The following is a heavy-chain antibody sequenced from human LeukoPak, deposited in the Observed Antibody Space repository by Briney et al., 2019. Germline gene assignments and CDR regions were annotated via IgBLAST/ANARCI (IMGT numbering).Heavy chain of an antibody. J-gene: IGHJ3*02. V-gene: IGHV4-30-4*01. Sequence: SQTLSLTCTVSGGSISSGDYYWSWIRQPPGKGLEWIGYIYYSGSTYYSPSLKSRVTISVDTSKNQSSLELSSVTAADTAVYYCARVRRSSNRPDAFDIWGQGTMVTVSS. D-gene: IGHD6-13*01. CDR1: GGSISSGDYY. CDR3: ARVRRSSNRPDAFDI. CDR2: IYYSGST.